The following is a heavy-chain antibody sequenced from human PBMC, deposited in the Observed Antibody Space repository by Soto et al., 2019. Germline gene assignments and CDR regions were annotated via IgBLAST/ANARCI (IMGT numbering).Heavy chain of an antibody. D-gene: IGHD4-17*01. J-gene: IGHJ5*02. V-gene: IGHV4-30-4*01. CDR1: GGSISSGDYY. CDR2: IYYSGST. CDR3: AREAVTPSGDNWFDP. Sequence: PSETLSLTCTVSGGSISSGDYYWSWIRQPPGKGLEWIGYIYYSGSTYYNPSLKSRVTISVDTSKNQFSLKLSSVTAADTAVYYCAREAVTPSGDNWFDPWGQGTLVTVSS.